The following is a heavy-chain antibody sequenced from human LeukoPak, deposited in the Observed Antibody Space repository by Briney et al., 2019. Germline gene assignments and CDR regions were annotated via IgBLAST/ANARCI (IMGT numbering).Heavy chain of an antibody. CDR2: ISYDGSNK. D-gene: IGHD3-3*01. V-gene: IGHV3-30*18. J-gene: IGHJ5*02. CDR1: GFTFRSYG. Sequence: TGGSLRLSCAASGFTFRSYGMHWVRQAPGKGLEWVAVISYDGSNKYYADSVKGRFTISRDNSKNTLYLQMNSLGVEDTAVYYCAKDRSNLLLEWLSQRWFDPWGQGTLVTVSS. CDR3: AKDRSNLLLEWLSQRWFDP.